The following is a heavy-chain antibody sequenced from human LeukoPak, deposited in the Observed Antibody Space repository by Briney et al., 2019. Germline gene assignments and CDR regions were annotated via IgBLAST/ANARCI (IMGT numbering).Heavy chain of an antibody. CDR2: ISSSSSYI. Sequence: GGSLRLSCAASGFTFSSYSMNWVRQAPGKGLEWVSSISSSSSYIYYADSVKGRFTISRDNAKNSLYLQMNSLKTEDTAVYYCTVSGYYDSSGWKGDYYYYMDVWGKGTTVTVSS. J-gene: IGHJ6*03. CDR1: GFTFSSYS. D-gene: IGHD3-22*01. V-gene: IGHV3-21*04. CDR3: TVSGYYDSSGWKGDYYYYMDV.